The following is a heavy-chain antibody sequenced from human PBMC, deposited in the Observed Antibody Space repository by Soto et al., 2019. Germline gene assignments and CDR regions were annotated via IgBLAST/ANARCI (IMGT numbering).Heavy chain of an antibody. CDR3: ARDRGYNAHDYYYNPMDV. CDR2: IRGFSPYT. D-gene: IGHD3-10*01. J-gene: IGHJ6*02. CDR1: GFTFRTYT. V-gene: IGHV3-21*01. Sequence: GGSLRLSCISSGFTFRTYTMNLVRQAPGKGLEWVAGIRGFSPYTFYAESVKGRFTISRDNAKNSLYLQMNSLRAEDTAVYYCARDRGYNAHDYYYNPMDVWGQGTTVTVSS.